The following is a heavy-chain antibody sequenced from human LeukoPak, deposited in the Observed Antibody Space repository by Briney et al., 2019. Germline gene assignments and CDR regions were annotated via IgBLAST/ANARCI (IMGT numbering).Heavy chain of an antibody. CDR2: IIPIFGTA. D-gene: IGHD2-2*02. CDR1: GGTFSSYA. J-gene: IGHJ4*02. V-gene: IGHV1-69*13. Sequence: ASVKVSCKASGGTFSSYAISWVRQAPGQGLEWMGGIIPIFGTANYAQKFQGRVTITADESTSTAYMELSSLRSEDTAVYYCARKSGYCSSTSCYTAFDYWGQGTPVTVSS. CDR3: ARKSGYCSSTSCYTAFDY.